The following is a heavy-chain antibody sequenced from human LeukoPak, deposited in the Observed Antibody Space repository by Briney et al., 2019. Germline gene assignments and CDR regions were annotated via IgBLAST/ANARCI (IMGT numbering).Heavy chain of an antibody. CDR1: GGSFSGYY. D-gene: IGHD6-19*01. Sequence: PSETLSLTCAVYGGSFSGYYWSWIRQPPGKGLEWIGEINHSGSTNYNPSLKSRVTISVDTSKNQFSLKLSSVTAADTAVYYCARISEAIAVAGPYYFDYRGQGTLVTVSS. CDR2: INHSGST. J-gene: IGHJ4*02. V-gene: IGHV4-34*01. CDR3: ARISEAIAVAGPYYFDY.